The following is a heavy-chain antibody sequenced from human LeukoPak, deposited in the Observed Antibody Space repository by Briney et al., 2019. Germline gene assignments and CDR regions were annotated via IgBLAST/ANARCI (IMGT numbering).Heavy chain of an antibody. J-gene: IGHJ6*02. CDR1: GYTFTSYD. V-gene: IGHV1-8*01. Sequence: GASVKVSCKASGYTFTSYDINWVRQATGQGLEWMGWMNPNSGNTGYAQKFQGRVTITADKSTSTAYMELSSLRSEDTAVYYCARDGERLKGYYYDSSGYPPRYYGMDVWGQGTTVTVSS. D-gene: IGHD3-22*01. CDR2: MNPNSGNT. CDR3: ARDGERLKGYYYDSSGYPPRYYGMDV.